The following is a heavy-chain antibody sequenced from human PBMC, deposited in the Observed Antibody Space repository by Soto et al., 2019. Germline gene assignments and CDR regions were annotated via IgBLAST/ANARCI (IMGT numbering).Heavy chain of an antibody. CDR1: GYSFTNYW. D-gene: IGHD6-13*01. Sequence: GESLKISCKGSGYSFTNYWIGWVRQKPGKGLEWMGTIFPGDSDTRYSPSFQGQVTISADKSISTAYQQWSSLKASDTALYYCARHNRYSSTWFEGWFDPWGQGTLVTVSS. CDR2: IFPGDSDT. J-gene: IGHJ5*02. V-gene: IGHV5-51*01. CDR3: ARHNRYSSTWFEGWFDP.